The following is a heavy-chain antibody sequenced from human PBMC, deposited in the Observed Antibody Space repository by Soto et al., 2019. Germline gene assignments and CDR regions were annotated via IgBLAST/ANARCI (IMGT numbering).Heavy chain of an antibody. D-gene: IGHD2-15*01. CDR2: ISAYNGNT. Sequence: QVQLVQSGAEVKKPGASVKVSCKASGYTFTSYGISWVRQAPGQGLEWMGWISAYNGNTNYAQKLQGRVTMTSGTPTSTAYTELSSPSSVATAGYYCADVVDHWYSALGGRRTLVTVSS. CDR3: ADVVDHWYSAL. J-gene: IGHJ2*01. CDR1: GYTFTSYG. V-gene: IGHV1-18*01.